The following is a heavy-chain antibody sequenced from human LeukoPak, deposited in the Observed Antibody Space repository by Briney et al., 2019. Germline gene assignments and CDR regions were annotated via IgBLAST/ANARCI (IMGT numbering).Heavy chain of an antibody. CDR3: ARALAAAGTQGTIY. V-gene: IGHV4-39*07. Sequence: SETLSLTCTVSGGSISSSSYYWGWIRQPPGKGLEWIGSIYYSGSTYYNPSLKSRVTISVDTSKNQFSLKLSSVTAADTAVYYCARALAAAGTQGTIYWGQGTLVTVSS. J-gene: IGHJ4*02. CDR1: GGSISSSSYY. CDR2: IYYSGST. D-gene: IGHD6-13*01.